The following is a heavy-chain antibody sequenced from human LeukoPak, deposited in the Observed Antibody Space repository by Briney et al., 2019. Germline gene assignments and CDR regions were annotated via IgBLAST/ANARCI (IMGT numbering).Heavy chain of an antibody. CDR3: ARVRYYYGSGSYLNWFDP. D-gene: IGHD3-10*01. CDR1: GGSISSYY. J-gene: IGHJ5*02. CDR2: IYYSGST. Sequence: SETLSLTCTVSGGSISSYYWSWIRQPPGKGLEWIGYIYYSGSTNYNPSLKSRVTIPVDTSKNQSSLKLSSVTAADTAVYYCARVRYYYGSGSYLNWFDPWGQGTLVTVSS. V-gene: IGHV4-59*01.